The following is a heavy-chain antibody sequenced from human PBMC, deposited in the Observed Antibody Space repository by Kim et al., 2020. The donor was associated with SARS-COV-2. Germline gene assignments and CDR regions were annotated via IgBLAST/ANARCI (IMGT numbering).Heavy chain of an antibody. V-gene: IGHV1-46*01. CDR1: GYTFTSYY. CDR3: ARVKGDYGDYPSSFDY. J-gene: IGHJ4*02. Sequence: ASVKVSCKASGYTFTSYYMHWVRQAPGQGLEWMGIINPSGGSTSYAQKFQGRVTMTMDTSTSTVYMELSSLRSEDTAVYYCARVKGDYGDYPSSFDYWGQGTLVTVSS. D-gene: IGHD4-17*01. CDR2: INPSGGST.